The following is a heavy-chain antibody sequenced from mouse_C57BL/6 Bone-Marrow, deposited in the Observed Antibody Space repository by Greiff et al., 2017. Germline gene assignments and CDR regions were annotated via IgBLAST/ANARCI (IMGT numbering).Heavy chain of an antibody. CDR2: ILPGSGST. CDR1: GYTFTGYW. V-gene: IGHV1-9*01. J-gene: IGHJ2*01. D-gene: IGHD1-1*01. CDR3: ARGGTVVAFDY. Sequence: QVHVKQSGAELMKPGASVKLSCKATGYTFTGYWIAWVKQRPGHGLECSGEILPGSGSTNYNAKFKGKATFTADTSSHTAYMQLSSLTTEDSAIYYCARGGTVVAFDYWGQGTTLTVSS.